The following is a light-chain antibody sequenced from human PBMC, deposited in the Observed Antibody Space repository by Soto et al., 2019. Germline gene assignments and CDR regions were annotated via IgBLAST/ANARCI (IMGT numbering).Light chain of an antibody. V-gene: IGKV1-39*01. Sequence: DIQMTQSPSSLSASVGDRVTITCRASQSISSYLNWYQQKPGKVPKLLIYAASSLQSGVPQSLTGNGSGTDLTLHISSLQPEDFATHYCKQSYTTPRTLGQATKVDIK. J-gene: IGKJ1*01. CDR1: QSISSY. CDR2: AAS. CDR3: KQSYTTPRT.